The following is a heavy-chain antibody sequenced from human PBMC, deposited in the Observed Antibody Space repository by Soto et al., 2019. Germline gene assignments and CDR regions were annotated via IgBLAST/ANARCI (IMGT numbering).Heavy chain of an antibody. CDR1: GFTFSSYG. CDR2: IWYDGSNK. Sequence: GGSLRLSCAASGFTFSSYGMHWVRQAPGKGLEWVAVIWYDGSNKYYADSVKGRFTISRDNSKNTLYLQMNSLRAEDTAVYYCASHAGGIAAAGSDAFDIWGQGTMVTVSS. V-gene: IGHV3-33*01. J-gene: IGHJ3*02. D-gene: IGHD6-13*01. CDR3: ASHAGGIAAAGSDAFDI.